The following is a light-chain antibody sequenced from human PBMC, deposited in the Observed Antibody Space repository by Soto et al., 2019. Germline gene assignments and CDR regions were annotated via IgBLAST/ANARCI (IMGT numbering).Light chain of an antibody. CDR3: HQCGSSPLHT. Sequence: EIVLTQSPGTLSLSPGERATLSCRASQTISSSFLAWYQQKPGQAPRLLIYRASRRAPGIPDRFSGSGSWTDFDLTISRLEPEDFAVYYCHQCGSSPLHTFGPGTKVEIK. CDR2: RAS. V-gene: IGKV3-20*01. CDR1: QTISSSF. J-gene: IGKJ3*01.